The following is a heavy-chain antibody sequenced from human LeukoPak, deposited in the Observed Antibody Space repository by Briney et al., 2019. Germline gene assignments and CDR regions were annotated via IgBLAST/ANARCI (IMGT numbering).Heavy chain of an antibody. D-gene: IGHD1-1*01. CDR2: IYTSGST. V-gene: IGHV4-4*07. CDR3: ARDGGGTGTTWWFDP. Sequence: SGTLSLTCTVSGGSISSYYWSWIRQPAGKGLEWIGRIYTSGSTNYNPSLKSRVTMSVDTSKNQFSLKLSSVTAADTAVYYCARDGGGTGTTWWFDPWGQGTLVTVSS. CDR1: GGSISSYY. J-gene: IGHJ5*02.